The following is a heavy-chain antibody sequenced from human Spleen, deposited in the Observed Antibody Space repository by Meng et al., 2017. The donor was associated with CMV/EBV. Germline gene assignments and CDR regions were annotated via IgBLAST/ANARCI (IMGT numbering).Heavy chain of an antibody. CDR3: ATFGELYGMDV. D-gene: IGHD3-10*01. V-gene: IGHV4-59*03. J-gene: IGHJ6*02. CDR2: IYYSGST. CDR1: GGSINNYY. Sequence: SETLSLTCTVSGGSINNYYWTWIRQPPGKGLEWIGYIYYSGSTNYNPSLKSRVTISVDTSKNKFSLKLSSVTAADTAVYYCATFGELYGMDVWGQGTTVTVSS.